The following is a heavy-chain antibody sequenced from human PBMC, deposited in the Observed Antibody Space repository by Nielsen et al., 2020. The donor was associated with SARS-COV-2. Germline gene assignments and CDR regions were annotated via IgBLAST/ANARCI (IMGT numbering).Heavy chain of an antibody. CDR3: ARVVSYDILTGFNYYYYYGMDV. CDR1: GESFSGYY. CDR2: IKQDGSEK. Sequence: ETLSLTCAVYGESFSGYYWSWIRQAPGKGLEWVANIKQDGSEKYYVDSVKGRFTISRDNAKNSLYLQMNSLRAEDTAVYYCARVVSYDILTGFNYYYYYGMDVWGQGTTVTVSS. V-gene: IGHV3-7*03. D-gene: IGHD3-9*01. J-gene: IGHJ6*02.